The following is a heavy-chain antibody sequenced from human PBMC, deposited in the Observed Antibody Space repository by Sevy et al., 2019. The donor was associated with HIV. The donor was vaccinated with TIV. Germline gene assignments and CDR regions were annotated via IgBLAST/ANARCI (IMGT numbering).Heavy chain of an antibody. CDR2: IWYDGSNK. D-gene: IGHD3-3*01. V-gene: IGHV3-33*01. CDR1: GFTFSSYG. CDR3: ARDVRGHDFWSGYYTDYYYYYGMDV. Sequence: GGSLRLSCAASGFTFSSYGMHWVRQAPVKGLEWVADIWYDGSNKYYADSVKGRFTISRDNSKNTLYLQMNSLRAEDTAEYYCARDVRGHDFWSGYYTDYYYYYGMDVWGQGTTVTVSS. J-gene: IGHJ6*02.